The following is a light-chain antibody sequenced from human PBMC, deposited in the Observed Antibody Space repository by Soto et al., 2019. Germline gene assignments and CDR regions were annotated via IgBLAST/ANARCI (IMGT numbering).Light chain of an antibody. V-gene: IGKV3D-20*02. CDR1: QTISNNY. J-gene: IGKJ1*01. Sequence: EIVLTQSPGTLTLSPGESAALSCRASQTISNNYLVWYRQKPGQAPRLLIYAVSSRAAGIPDRFSGSGSGTDFALTIARLEPEDSAVCCCQPHSNSPWTFCQGTRVEI. CDR2: AVS. CDR3: QPHSNSPWT.